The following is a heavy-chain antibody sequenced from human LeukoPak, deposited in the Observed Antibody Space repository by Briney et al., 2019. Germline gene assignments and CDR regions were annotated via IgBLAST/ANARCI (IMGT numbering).Heavy chain of an antibody. Sequence: ASVKVSCKASGSTCTSYGISWVRQAPGQGLESRGSISAYNGNTNYAQKLQGRVTMTTDTSTSTAYMELRSLRSDDTGVYYCARDECSSTSCPIGIRDYYYYGMDVWGQGTTVSVSS. CDR2: ISAYNGNT. CDR3: ARDECSSTSCPIGIRDYYYYGMDV. J-gene: IGHJ6*02. CDR1: GSTCTSYG. V-gene: IGHV1-18*01. D-gene: IGHD2-2*01.